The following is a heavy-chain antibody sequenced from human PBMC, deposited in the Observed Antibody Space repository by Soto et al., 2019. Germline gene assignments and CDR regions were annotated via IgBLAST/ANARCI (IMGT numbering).Heavy chain of an antibody. D-gene: IGHD6-19*01. CDR2: FSATSENT. CDR1: GFFFSSYT. Sequence: EVQLLESGGGLVQPGGSLRLSCVGSGFFFSSYTMTWVRQAPGKGLEWVSSFSATSENTYYADSVRGRFTISRDNSKNTLFLQMNMLTAEETAMYFCAKAMDQQWVIIPFDYWGQGILVIVSS. J-gene: IGHJ4*02. V-gene: IGHV3-23*01. CDR3: AKAMDQQWVIIPFDY.